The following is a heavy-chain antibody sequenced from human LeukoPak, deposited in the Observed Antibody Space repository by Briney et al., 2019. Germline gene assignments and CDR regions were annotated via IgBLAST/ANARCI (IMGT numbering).Heavy chain of an antibody. D-gene: IGHD2-8*01. J-gene: IGHJ3*02. V-gene: IGHV3-7*01. Sequence: DSVKGRFTISRDNAKASLYLQMNSLRAEDTAVYYCARDGSYASFDIWGQGTMVTVSS. CDR3: ARDGSYASFDI.